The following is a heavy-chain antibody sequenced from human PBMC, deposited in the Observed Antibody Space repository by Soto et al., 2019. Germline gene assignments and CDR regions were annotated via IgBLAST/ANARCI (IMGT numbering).Heavy chain of an antibody. V-gene: IGHV3-48*01. J-gene: IGHJ1*01. CDR2: ISSSSSTI. D-gene: IGHD4-17*01. Sequence: PGGSLRLSCAASGFTFIIYSMNWVRQAPGKGLEWVSYISSSSSTIYYADSVKGRFTISRDNAKNSLYLQMNSLRAEDTAVYYCASFSTVTARLYFQHWGQGTLVTVSS. CDR1: GFTFIIYS. CDR3: ASFSTVTARLYFQH.